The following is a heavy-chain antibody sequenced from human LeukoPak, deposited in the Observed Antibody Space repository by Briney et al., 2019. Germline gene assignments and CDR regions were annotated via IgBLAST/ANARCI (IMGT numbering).Heavy chain of an antibody. D-gene: IGHD3-3*01. Sequence: GSLRLSCVGSGFNFKSFAVAWVRQAPGKGLGGVSSFTANGDATYYADSVKGRFTISRDNSKNTLYLQMSSLRAADTAVYYCATFGVIVRNDYYDYWGQGALVAVSS. CDR3: ATFGVIVRNDYYDY. V-gene: IGHV3-23*01. J-gene: IGHJ4*02. CDR1: GFNFKSFA. CDR2: FTANGDAT.